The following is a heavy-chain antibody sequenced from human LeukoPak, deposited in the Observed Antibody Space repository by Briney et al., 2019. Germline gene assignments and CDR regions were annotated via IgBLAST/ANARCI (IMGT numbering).Heavy chain of an antibody. D-gene: IGHD6-13*01. CDR3: ARDIAWQQLAVFDY. J-gene: IGHJ4*02. CDR1: GFTVSSNY. V-gene: IGHV3-11*01. Sequence: SGGSLRLSCAASGFTVSSNYMSWVRQAPGKGLEWISYISSGGGGVIYYADSMKGRFTISRDNAKNSLYLQMNSLTAEDTAVYYCARDIAWQQLAVFDYWGQGTMVTVSS. CDR2: ISSGGGGVI.